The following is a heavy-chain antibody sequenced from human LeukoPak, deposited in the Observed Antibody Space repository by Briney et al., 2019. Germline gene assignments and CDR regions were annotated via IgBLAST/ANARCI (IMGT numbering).Heavy chain of an antibody. D-gene: IGHD1-20*01. V-gene: IGHV1-2*04. CDR1: GYTFPGYY. CDR3: ARGYDITGIPYYFDY. J-gene: IGHJ4*02. Sequence: GASVKVSCKASGYTFPGYYMHWVRQAPGQGLEWMGWINPNSGGTNYAQKFQGWVTMTRDTSISTAYMELSRLRSDDTAVYYCARGYDITGIPYYFDYWGQGTLVTVSS. CDR2: INPNSGGT.